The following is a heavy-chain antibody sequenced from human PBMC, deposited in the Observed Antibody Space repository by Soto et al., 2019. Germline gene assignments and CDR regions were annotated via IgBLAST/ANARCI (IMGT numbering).Heavy chain of an antibody. Sequence: EVQLVESGGGLVKPGGSLRLSCAASGFTFSNAWMSWVRQAPGKGLEWVGRIKRKTDGGTTDYAGPVKGRFTISRDDSKNTLYLQMNSLKTGDTAVYYCTTYLRWELLQVWVGYGMDVWGQGTTVTVSS. J-gene: IGHJ6*02. D-gene: IGHD1-26*01. CDR3: TTYLRWELLQVWVGYGMDV. CDR2: IKRKTDGGTT. V-gene: IGHV3-15*01. CDR1: GFTFSNAW.